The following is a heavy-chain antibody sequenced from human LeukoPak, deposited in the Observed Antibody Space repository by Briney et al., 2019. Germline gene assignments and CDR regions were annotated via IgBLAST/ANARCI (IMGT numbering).Heavy chain of an antibody. Sequence: SETLSLTCSVSGYSFTSGHYWGWIRQPAGKGLEWIGRIYTSGSTNYNPSLKSRVTMSVDTSKNQFSLKLSSVTAADTAVYYCARGIGELFSGYGMDVWGQGTTVTVSS. CDR1: GYSFTSGHY. J-gene: IGHJ6*02. CDR3: ARGIGELFSGYGMDV. D-gene: IGHD3-10*01. CDR2: IYTSGST. V-gene: IGHV4-4*07.